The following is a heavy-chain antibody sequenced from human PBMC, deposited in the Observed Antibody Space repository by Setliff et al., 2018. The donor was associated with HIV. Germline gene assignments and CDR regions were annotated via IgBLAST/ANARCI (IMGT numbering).Heavy chain of an antibody. V-gene: IGHV3-9*01. D-gene: IGHD1-26*01. CDR2: ISSNTDNI. CDR3: VKDGTPIGRYYQYFHV. Sequence: GGSLRLSCAASGFSFNGYAMHLVRQSPGKGLEWVSGISSNTDNIYYADSVKGRFTISRDNANNSLFLEMNNLRPEDTAFYYCVKDGTPIGRYYQYFHVWGEGIMVTVSS. CDR1: GFSFNGYA. J-gene: IGHJ6*04.